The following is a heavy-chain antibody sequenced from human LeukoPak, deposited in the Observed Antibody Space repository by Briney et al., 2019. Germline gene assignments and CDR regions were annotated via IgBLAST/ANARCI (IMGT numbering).Heavy chain of an antibody. V-gene: IGHV3-53*01. D-gene: IGHD2-21*02. J-gene: IGHJ4*02. CDR2: VYDGDTT. CDR1: GFTVSNNY. CDR3: ARDRLLYLDY. Sequence: GGSLRLSCAASGFTVSNNYMSWVRQAPGKGLEWVSAVYDGDTTYYADSVKGRFTISRDNSKNTLYLQINSLRVEDTAVYFCARDRLLYLDYWGQGTLVTVSS.